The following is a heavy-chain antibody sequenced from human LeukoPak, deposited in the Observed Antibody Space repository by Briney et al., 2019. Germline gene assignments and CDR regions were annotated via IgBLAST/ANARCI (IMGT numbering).Heavy chain of an antibody. CDR2: INHSGST. CDR1: GGSFSGYY. J-gene: IGHJ4*02. D-gene: IGHD6-19*01. CDR3: ARMSSGWYEVYYFDY. Sequence: SETLSLTCAVYGGSFSGYYWSWIRQPPGKGLEWIGEINHSGSTNYNPSLKSRVNISVDTSKNQFSLKLSSVTAADTAVYYCARMSSGWYEVYYFDYWGQGTLVTVSS. V-gene: IGHV4-34*01.